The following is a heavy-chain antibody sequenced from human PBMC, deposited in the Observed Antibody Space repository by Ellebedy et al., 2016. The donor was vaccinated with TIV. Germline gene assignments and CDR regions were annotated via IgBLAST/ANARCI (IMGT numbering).Heavy chain of an antibody. V-gene: IGHV4-39*01. D-gene: IGHD2-15*01. CDR1: GGSISSYY. Sequence: SETLSLTCTVSGGSISSYYWGWIRQPPGKGLEWIGSIYYSGSTYYNPSLKSRVTISVDTSKNQFSLKLSSVTAADTAVYYCARRISAYNWFDPWGQGTLVTVSS. CDR3: ARRISAYNWFDP. CDR2: IYYSGST. J-gene: IGHJ5*02.